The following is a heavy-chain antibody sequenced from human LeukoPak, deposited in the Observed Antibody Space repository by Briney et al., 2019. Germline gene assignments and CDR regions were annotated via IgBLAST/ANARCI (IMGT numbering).Heavy chain of an antibody. CDR1: GYSISSGYY. Sequence: SETLSLTCTVSGYSISSGYYWGWIRQPPGKGLEWIGSIYHSGSTYYNPSLKSRVTISVDTSKNQFSLKLSSVTAADTAVYYCARVREVTARLWFGESPINWGQGTLVTVSS. J-gene: IGHJ4*02. D-gene: IGHD3-10*01. CDR2: IYHSGST. V-gene: IGHV4-38-2*02. CDR3: ARVREVTARLWFGESPIN.